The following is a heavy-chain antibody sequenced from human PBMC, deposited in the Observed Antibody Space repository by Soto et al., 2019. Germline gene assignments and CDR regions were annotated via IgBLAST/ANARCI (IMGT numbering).Heavy chain of an antibody. CDR3: ARAVDTARVVFDY. V-gene: IGHV1-2*02. CDR1: GYTFTGYY. CDR2: INPNSGGT. J-gene: IGHJ4*02. D-gene: IGHD5-18*01. Sequence: QVQLVQSGAEVKKPGASVKVSCKASGYTFTGYYMHWVRQAPGQGLEWMGWINPNSGGTNYAQKIQGEVTRTRDTSISTACMELSRLRSDDTAVYYWARAVDTARVVFDYWGQGTLVTVSS.